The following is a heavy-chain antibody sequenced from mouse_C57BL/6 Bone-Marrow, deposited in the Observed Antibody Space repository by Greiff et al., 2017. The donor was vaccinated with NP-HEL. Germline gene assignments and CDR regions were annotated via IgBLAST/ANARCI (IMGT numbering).Heavy chain of an antibody. Sequence: EVMLVESEGGLVQPGSSMKLSCTASGFTFSDYYMAWVRQVPEKGLEWVANINYDGSSTYYLDSLKSRFIISRDNAKNILYLQMSSLKSEDTATYYCARYGSSLGYAMDYWGQGTSVTVSS. J-gene: IGHJ4*01. CDR2: INYDGSST. CDR3: ARYGSSLGYAMDY. D-gene: IGHD1-1*01. V-gene: IGHV5-16*01. CDR1: GFTFSDYY.